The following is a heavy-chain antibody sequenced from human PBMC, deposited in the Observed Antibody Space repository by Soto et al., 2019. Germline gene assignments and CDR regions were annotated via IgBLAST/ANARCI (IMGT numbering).Heavy chain of an antibody. Sequence: QVQLVQSGAEVKKPGASVKVSCKTSGYTFTSYSISWVRQAPGQGLEWMGWISGFNGNTKYAQNLQGRVTMTTDTPTSTAYMELRSLRSDDTAVYYCARDNGYVDSKGDFDYWGQGTLVTVSS. CDR1: GYTFTSYS. D-gene: IGHD5-18*01. CDR2: ISGFNGNT. CDR3: ARDNGYVDSKGDFDY. V-gene: IGHV1-18*01. J-gene: IGHJ4*02.